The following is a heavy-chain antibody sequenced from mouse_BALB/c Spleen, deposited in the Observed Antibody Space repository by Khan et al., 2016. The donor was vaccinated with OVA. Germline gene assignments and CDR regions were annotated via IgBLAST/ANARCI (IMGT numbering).Heavy chain of an antibody. CDR3: ARGGYGSLAY. CDR2: INPGSGDT. J-gene: IGHJ3*01. CDR1: GYAFNNYM. Sequence: VQLQQSGAELVRPGTSVKVSSKTSGYAFNNYMIEWVKQRPGQGLEWIGVINPGSGDTKYNEKFKGKATLTADKSSNTAYMQLSSLTSDDSAVYFCARGGYGSLAYWGQGTLVTVSA. V-gene: IGHV1-54*01. D-gene: IGHD1-1*02.